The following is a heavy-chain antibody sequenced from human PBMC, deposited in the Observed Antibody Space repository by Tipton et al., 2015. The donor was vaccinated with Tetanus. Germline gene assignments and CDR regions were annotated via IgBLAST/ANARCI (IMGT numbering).Heavy chain of an antibody. CDR2: IYYSGST. CDR3: ARRGVVSYSGSLYRGGYFDY. D-gene: IGHD6-13*01. V-gene: IGHV4-31*03. CDR1: GASIANGGFY. J-gene: IGHJ4*02. Sequence: TLSLTCTISGASIANGGFYYNWIRQHPGKGLEWIGYIYYSGSTYYNPSLKSRVTISVDTSKNQFSLKLSSVTAADTAVYYCARRGVVSYSGSLYRGGYFDYWGQGTLVTVSS.